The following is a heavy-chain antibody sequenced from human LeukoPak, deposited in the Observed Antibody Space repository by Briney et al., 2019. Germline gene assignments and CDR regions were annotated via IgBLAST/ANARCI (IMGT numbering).Heavy chain of an antibody. D-gene: IGHD3-9*01. CDR3: ARVPANYDILTGYYSRWFDP. CDR2: IYYSGST. J-gene: IGHJ5*02. Sequence: PSETLSLTCTVSGGSISSGGYYWSWIRQQPGKGLEWIGYIYYSGSTYYNPSLKSRVTISVDTSKNQFSLKLSSVTAADTAVYYCARVPANYDILTGYYSRWFDPWGQGTLVTVSS. V-gene: IGHV4-31*03. CDR1: GGSISSGGYY.